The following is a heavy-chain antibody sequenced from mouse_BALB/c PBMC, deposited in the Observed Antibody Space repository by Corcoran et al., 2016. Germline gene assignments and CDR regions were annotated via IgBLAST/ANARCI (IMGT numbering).Heavy chain of an antibody. V-gene: IGHV1-26*01. J-gene: IGHJ1*01. CDR2: INPYNGAT. CDR1: GYSFTGYY. Sequence: EVQLQQSGPELVKPGASVKISCKASGYSFTGYYMHWVKQSHVKSLEWIGRINPYNGATSYNQNFKDKASLTVDKSSSTAYMELHSPTSEDSAVYYWARDYDYWYFDVWGAGTTVTVSS. CDR3: ARDYDYWYFDV. D-gene: IGHD2-4*01.